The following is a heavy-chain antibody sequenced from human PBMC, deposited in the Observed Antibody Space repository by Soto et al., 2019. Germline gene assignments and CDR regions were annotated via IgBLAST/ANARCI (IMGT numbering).Heavy chain of an antibody. CDR3: ARYIRGFTVVTGPFDY. Sequence: QVQLQESGPGLVKPSQTLSLTCTVSGGSISSGDYYWSWIRQPPGKGLEWIGYIYYSGSTYYNPSLKSRVTISVDTSKNQFSLKLSSVTAADTAVYYCARYIRGFTVVTGPFDYWGQGTLVTVSS. J-gene: IGHJ4*02. CDR2: IYYSGST. V-gene: IGHV4-30-4*01. D-gene: IGHD3-10*02. CDR1: GGSISSGDYY.